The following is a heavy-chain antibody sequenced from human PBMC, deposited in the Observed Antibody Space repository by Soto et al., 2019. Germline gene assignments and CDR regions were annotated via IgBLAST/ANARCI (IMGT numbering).Heavy chain of an antibody. CDR2: INPNTGDT. D-gene: IGHD6-19*01. J-gene: IGHJ4*02. Sequence: QVQLVQSGAEVKKPGASVKVSCKASGYTFTGYYMHWVRQAPGQGLEWMGWINPNTGDTNYAQKLQGWVTMTRDTSISTAYMELSRLRSDDTAVYYCARLSGALAGTYFDYWGQGTLVTVSS. CDR3: ARLSGALAGTYFDY. V-gene: IGHV1-2*04. CDR1: GYTFTGYY.